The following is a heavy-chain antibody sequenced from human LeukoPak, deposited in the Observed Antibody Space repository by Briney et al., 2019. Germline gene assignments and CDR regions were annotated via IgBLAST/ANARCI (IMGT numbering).Heavy chain of an antibody. J-gene: IGHJ5*02. D-gene: IGHD2-15*01. V-gene: IGHV1-46*01. CDR1: GYTFTGYY. Sequence: ASVKVSCKASGYTFTGYYMHWVRQAPGQGLEWMGIINPSGGSTSYSQKFQGRVTMTRDMSTSTVYMELSSLRSEDTAVYYCARGRKIAVVGPTTRKGWFDPWGQGTLVTVSS. CDR2: INPSGGST. CDR3: ARGRKIAVVGPTTRKGWFDP.